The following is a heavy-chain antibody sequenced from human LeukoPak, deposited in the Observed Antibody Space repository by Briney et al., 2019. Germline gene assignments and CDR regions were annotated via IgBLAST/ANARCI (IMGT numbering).Heavy chain of an antibody. CDR3: ARDIGYSSGWTGRSYYFDY. V-gene: IGHV1-2*02. J-gene: IGHJ4*02. CDR2: INPNSGGT. CDR1: GYTFTGYY. D-gene: IGHD6-19*01. Sequence: AASVKVSCKASGYTFTGYYMHWVRQAPGQGLEWMGWINPNSGGTNHAQKFQGRVTMTRDTSITTAYMELSRLRSDDTAVYYCARDIGYSSGWTGRSYYFDYWGQGTLVTVSS.